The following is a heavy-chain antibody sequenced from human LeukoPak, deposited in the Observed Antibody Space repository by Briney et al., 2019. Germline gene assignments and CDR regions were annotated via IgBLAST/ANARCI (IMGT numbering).Heavy chain of an antibody. V-gene: IGHV3-30*18. Sequence: GGSLRLSCAASGFTFSSYGMHWVRQAPGKGLEWVAVISYDGSNKYYADSVKGRFTISRDNSKNTLYLQMNSLRAEDTAVYYCAKDSDGYRSHSFDYWGQGTLVTVSS. D-gene: IGHD5-24*01. CDR1: GFTFSSYG. J-gene: IGHJ4*02. CDR3: AKDSDGYRSHSFDY. CDR2: ISYDGSNK.